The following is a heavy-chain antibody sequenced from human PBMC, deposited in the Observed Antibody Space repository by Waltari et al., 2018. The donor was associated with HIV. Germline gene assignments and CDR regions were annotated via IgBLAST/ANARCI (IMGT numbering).Heavy chain of an antibody. Sequence: VQLVESGGGVVPPGRSLTLSCEASGFTFKPYAMHWVRQSPGKGLEWVADVSYDGSDKHYADSVRGRFTVSRDNAKNTVFLQMSSLRTEDTAAYYCAKDVRYWDGLFYVGHDAFDVWGQGTMVTVSS. CDR3: AKDVRYWDGLFYVGHDAFDV. CDR1: GFTFKPYA. J-gene: IGHJ3*01. D-gene: IGHD3-3*01. V-gene: IGHV3-30-3*02. CDR2: VSYDGSDK.